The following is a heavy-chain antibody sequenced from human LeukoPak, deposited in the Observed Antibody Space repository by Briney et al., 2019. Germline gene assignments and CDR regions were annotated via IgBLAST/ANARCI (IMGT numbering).Heavy chain of an antibody. V-gene: IGHV3-33*01. CDR2: IWGDENHK. J-gene: IGHJ4*02. CDR3: ARDVGSAPFDY. D-gene: IGHD6-25*01. CDR1: GFTLSSSG. Sequence: PGGSLRLSCAASGFTLSSSGMHWVRQAPGKGLEWVAVIWGDENHKYYGDSVRGRFTISRDNAKDTLYLQMDSLRVEDTAVYYCARDVGSAPFDYWGQGTLVTVSS.